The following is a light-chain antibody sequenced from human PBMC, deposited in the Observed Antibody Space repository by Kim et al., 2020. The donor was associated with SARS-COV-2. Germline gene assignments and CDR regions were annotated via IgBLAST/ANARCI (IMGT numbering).Light chain of an antibody. V-gene: IGKV1-12*01. Sequence: DIQMTQSPSSVSASVGDRVTITCRASQDISSWLAWYQQKPGKAPKVLIYAASSLRSGVPSRFSGSGSGTDFTLTISNLQPEDFATYYCQQSNSPPRTYGQETKLEI. J-gene: IGKJ2*01. CDR1: QDISSW. CDR3: QQSNSPPRT. CDR2: AAS.